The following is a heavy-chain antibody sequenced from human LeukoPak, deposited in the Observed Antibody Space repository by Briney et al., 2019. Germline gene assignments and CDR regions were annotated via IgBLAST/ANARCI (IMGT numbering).Heavy chain of an antibody. CDR2: VSGNGDTT. Sequence: GGSLRLSCAASGFTFDNYAMHWVRQAPGRGLEWVSIVSGNGDTTYYADSVKGRFTISRDSSKNSLYLQLNSLRTEDTALYYCAKEGPTAVAGYFDYWGQGTLVTVSS. V-gene: IGHV3-43*02. J-gene: IGHJ4*02. D-gene: IGHD6-19*01. CDR3: AKEGPTAVAGYFDY. CDR1: GFTFDNYA.